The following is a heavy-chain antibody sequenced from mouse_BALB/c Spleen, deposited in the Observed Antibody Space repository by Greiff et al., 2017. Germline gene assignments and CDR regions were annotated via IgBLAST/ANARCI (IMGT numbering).Heavy chain of an antibody. V-gene: IGHV1-7*01. J-gene: IGHJ3*01. CDR2: INPSTGYT. D-gene: IGHD3-2*01. CDR3: ARGPPDSSGGGFAY. Sequence: VQLQQSGAELAKPGASVKMSCKASGYTFTSYWMHWVKQRPGQGLEWIGYINPSTGYTEYNQKFKDKATLTADKSSSTAYMQLSSLTSEDSAVYYCARGPPDSSGGGFAYWGQGTLVTVSA. CDR1: GYTFTSYW.